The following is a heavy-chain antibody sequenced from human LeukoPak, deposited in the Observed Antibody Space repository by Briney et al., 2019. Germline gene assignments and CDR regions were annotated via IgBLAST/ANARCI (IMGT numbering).Heavy chain of an antibody. CDR1: GFTFTTSV. D-gene: IGHD3-10*01. Sequence: PGGSLRLSCAASGFTFTTSVMSWVRQAPGKGLEWVSGITGGGGSTYYTDSVKGRFTISRDNSKNTLYLQMNSLRVEDTAIYDCAKDHQTGYWGQGTLVTVSS. CDR3: AKDHQTGY. CDR2: ITGGGGST. J-gene: IGHJ4*02. V-gene: IGHV3-23*01.